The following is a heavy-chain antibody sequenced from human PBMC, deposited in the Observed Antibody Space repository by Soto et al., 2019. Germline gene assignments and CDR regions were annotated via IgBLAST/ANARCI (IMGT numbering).Heavy chain of an antibody. CDR2: ISGSGGST. D-gene: IGHD2-8*01. CDR3: AKDVQVWDIVLMAYNWFDP. Sequence: EVQLLESGGGLVQPGGSLRLSCAASGFTFSSYAMSWVRQAPGKGLEWVSAISGSGGSTYYADSVKGRFTISRDNSKNTLYLQMNSLRAEDTAVYYCAKDVQVWDIVLMAYNWFDPWGQGTLVTVSS. CDR1: GFTFSSYA. V-gene: IGHV3-23*01. J-gene: IGHJ5*02.